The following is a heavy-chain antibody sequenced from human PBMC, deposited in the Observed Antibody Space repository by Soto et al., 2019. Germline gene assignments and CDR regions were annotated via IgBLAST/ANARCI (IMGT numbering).Heavy chain of an antibody. Sequence: QVQLVESGGGVVHPGRSLRLSCAASGFTFSGYGMHWVRQAPGKGLEWVAITRHDGSNTYYADSVRGRFTISRDNSKKTLYLQMDSLRAEDTAVYYCARDGVGATTFFGYFDYWGQGTLVTVSS. V-gene: IGHV3-33*01. CDR2: TRHDGSNT. CDR3: ARDGVGATTFFGYFDY. D-gene: IGHD1-26*01. J-gene: IGHJ4*02. CDR1: GFTFSGYG.